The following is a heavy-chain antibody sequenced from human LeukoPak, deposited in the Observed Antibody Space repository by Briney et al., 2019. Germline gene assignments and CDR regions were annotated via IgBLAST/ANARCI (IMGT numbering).Heavy chain of an antibody. D-gene: IGHD6-19*01. CDR2: INPNSGGT. J-gene: IGHJ4*02. V-gene: IGHV1-2*02. CDR1: GYTFTGYY. Sequence: ASVKVSCKASGYTFTGYYMHWVRQAPGRGLEWMGWINPNSGGTNYAQKFQGRVTMTRDTSISTAYMELSRLRSDDTAVYYCARERPYSSGSDYWGQGTLVTVSS. CDR3: ARERPYSSGSDY.